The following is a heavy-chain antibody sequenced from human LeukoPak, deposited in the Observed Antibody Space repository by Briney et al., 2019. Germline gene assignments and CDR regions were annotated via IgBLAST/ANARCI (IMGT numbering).Heavy chain of an antibody. J-gene: IGHJ5*02. CDR3: ARRIAAAGPNWLDP. V-gene: IGHV4-34*01. Sequence: SETLSLTCAVYGGSFSGYYWSRIRQPPGKGLEWIGEINHSGSTNYNPSLKSRVTISVDTSKNQFSLKLSSVTAADTAVYYCARRIAAAGPNWLDPWGQGTLVTVSS. CDR1: GGSFSGYY. CDR2: INHSGST. D-gene: IGHD6-13*01.